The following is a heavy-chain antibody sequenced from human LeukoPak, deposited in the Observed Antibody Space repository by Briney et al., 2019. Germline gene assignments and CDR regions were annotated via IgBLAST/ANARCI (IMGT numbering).Heavy chain of an antibody. CDR1: GGSISSGTYY. CDR3: ARYGDYEEFDY. J-gene: IGHJ4*02. CDR2: IYYSGST. D-gene: IGHD4-17*01. Sequence: PSETLSLTCIVSGGSISSGTYYWGWIRQPPGKGLEWIGSIYYSGSTYYNPSLKSRVTISVDTSKNQSSLKLSSVTAADTAVYYCARYGDYEEFDYWGQGTLVTVSS. V-gene: IGHV4-39*01.